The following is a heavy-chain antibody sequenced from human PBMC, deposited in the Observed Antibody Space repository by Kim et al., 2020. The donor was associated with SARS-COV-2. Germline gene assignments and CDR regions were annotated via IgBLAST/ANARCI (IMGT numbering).Heavy chain of an antibody. J-gene: IGHJ4*02. V-gene: IGHV1-46*01. Sequence: TSYAQKFQGRVTMTRDTSTSTVYMELSSLRSEDTAVYYCATIQGYSGFDYWGQGTLVTVSS. CDR2: T. D-gene: IGHD5-12*01. CDR3: ATIQGYSGFDY.